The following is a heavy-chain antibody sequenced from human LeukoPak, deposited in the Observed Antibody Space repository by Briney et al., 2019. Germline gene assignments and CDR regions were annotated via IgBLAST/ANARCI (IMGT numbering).Heavy chain of an antibody. CDR3: ARAGPSSSWHQFDY. Sequence: PGGSLRLSCAASGFTVSRNYMSWVRQAPGEGLEWVSVIYSGGSTYYADSVKGRFTISRDNSKNTLYLQMNSLRAEDTAVYYGARAGPSSSWHQFDYWGQGTLVTVSS. J-gene: IGHJ4*02. CDR1: GFTVSRNY. CDR2: IYSGGST. D-gene: IGHD6-13*01. V-gene: IGHV3-66*01.